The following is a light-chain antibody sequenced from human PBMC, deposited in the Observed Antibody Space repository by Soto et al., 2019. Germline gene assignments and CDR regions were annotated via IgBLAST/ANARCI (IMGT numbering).Light chain of an antibody. CDR3: QHYNSYSEA. V-gene: IGKV1-5*03. J-gene: IGKJ1*01. CDR1: QTISSW. CDR2: KAS. Sequence: IPLTQSPSPLSGSVGARVTIPCRASQTISSWLAWYQQKPGKAPKLLLYKASTLKRGVPSRVSGSGSETEFTLTISSLQPDDFATYYCQHYNSYSEAFSQETKVDIK.